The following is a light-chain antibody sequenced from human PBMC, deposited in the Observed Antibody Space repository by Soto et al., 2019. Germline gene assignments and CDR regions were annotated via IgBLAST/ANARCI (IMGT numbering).Light chain of an antibody. CDR2: DNN. CDR3: GTWDNSLSAVV. Sequence: QSALTQPPSVSAAPGQKVTISCSGSTSNIGNNYVSWYQQFPGTAPKLLIYDNNKRPSGIPDRFSGSKSGTSATLGITGLQTGDEADYHCGTWDNSLSAVVFGGGTKVTVL. J-gene: IGLJ2*01. CDR1: TSNIGNNY. V-gene: IGLV1-51*01.